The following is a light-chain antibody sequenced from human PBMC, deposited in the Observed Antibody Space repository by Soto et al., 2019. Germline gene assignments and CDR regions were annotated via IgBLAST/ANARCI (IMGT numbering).Light chain of an antibody. CDR3: SSYTSSSTVL. J-gene: IGLJ2*01. CDR2: DVT. CDR1: SSDIGGYNY. V-gene: IGLV2-14*01. Sequence: QSALTQPASVSGSPGQSITISCAGTSSDIGGYNYVSWYQQHPGKAPKLMIYDVTNRPSGVSNRFSGSKSGNTASLTISGLQAEDDADYYCSSYTSSSTVLFGGGTKLTAL.